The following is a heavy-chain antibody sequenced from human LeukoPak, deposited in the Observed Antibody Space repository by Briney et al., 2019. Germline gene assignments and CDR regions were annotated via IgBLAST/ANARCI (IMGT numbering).Heavy chain of an antibody. CDR2: MNPNSGNT. Sequence: GASVKVSCKASGYTFTSYDINWVRQATGQGLEWMGWMNPNSGNTGYAQKFQGRVTMTRNTSISTAYMELSSLRSEDTAVYYCARGGCSGGSCYFSGSYLLGLNYYYYYGMDVWGQGTTVTVSS. CDR1: GYTFTSYD. D-gene: IGHD2-15*01. CDR3: ARGGCSGGSCYFSGSYLLGLNYYYYYGMDV. J-gene: IGHJ6*02. V-gene: IGHV1-8*01.